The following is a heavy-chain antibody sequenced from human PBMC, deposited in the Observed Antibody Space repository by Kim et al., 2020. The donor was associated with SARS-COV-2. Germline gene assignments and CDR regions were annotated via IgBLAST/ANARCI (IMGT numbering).Heavy chain of an antibody. D-gene: IGHD6-19*01. V-gene: IGHV3-64D*06. J-gene: IGHJ4*02. Sequence: KSRYTIDKDNTKNTLYLQMSSLRAEDTAVYYCVKELRKNLQWLVKSNFDYWGQGTLVTVSS. CDR3: VKELRKNLQWLVKSNFDY.